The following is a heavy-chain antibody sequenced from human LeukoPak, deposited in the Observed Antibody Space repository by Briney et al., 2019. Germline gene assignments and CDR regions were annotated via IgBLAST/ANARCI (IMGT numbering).Heavy chain of an antibody. CDR3: ARGRGYCSSTSCYAYFDY. Sequence: SETLSLTCTVSGGSISSYYWSWIRQPPRKGLEWIGYIYYSGSTNYNPSLKSRVTISGDTSKNQFSLKLSSVTAADTAVYYCARGRGYCSSTSCYAYFDYWGQGTLVTVSS. CDR2: IYYSGST. J-gene: IGHJ4*02. V-gene: IGHV4-59*01. D-gene: IGHD2-2*01. CDR1: GGSISSYY.